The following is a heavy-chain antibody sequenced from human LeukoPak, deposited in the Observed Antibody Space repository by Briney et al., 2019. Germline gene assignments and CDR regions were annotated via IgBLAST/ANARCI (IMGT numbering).Heavy chain of an antibody. Sequence: SETLSLTCTVSGGSISSYYWSWIRQPPGKGLEWIGYIYYSGSTNYNPSLKSRVTISVDTSKNQFSLKLSSVTAADTAVYYCARGVRDYSNYVLNWFDPWGQGTLVTVSS. D-gene: IGHD4-11*01. CDR2: IYYSGST. J-gene: IGHJ5*02. CDR3: ARGVRDYSNYVLNWFDP. V-gene: IGHV4-59*01. CDR1: GGSISSYY.